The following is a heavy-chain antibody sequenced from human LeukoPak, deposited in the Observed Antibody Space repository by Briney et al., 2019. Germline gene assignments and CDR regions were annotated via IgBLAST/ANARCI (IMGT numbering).Heavy chain of an antibody. J-gene: IGHJ6*02. CDR2: ISSSGSTI. Sequence: GGSLRLSCAASGFTFSSYSMNWVRQAPGKGLEWASYISSSGSTIYYADSVKGRFTISRDNAKNSLYLQMNSLRAEDTAVYYCARASPPYYYGMDVWGQGTTVTVSS. CDR1: GFTFSSYS. V-gene: IGHV3-48*04. CDR3: ARASPPYYYGMDV.